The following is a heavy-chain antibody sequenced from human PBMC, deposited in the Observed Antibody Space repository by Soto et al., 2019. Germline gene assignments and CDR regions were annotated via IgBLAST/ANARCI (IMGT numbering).Heavy chain of an antibody. CDR3: ARTNTFDY. J-gene: IGHJ4*02. CDR2: MNPKRGNT. Sequence: QVQLVQSGAEVMKPGASVMVSCKASGYTFTSYAINWVRQATGQGLEWMGWMNPKRGNTGYAQQFQGRVTMTGNTSLRTAYMELSSLRSEDTAVYYCARTNTFDYWGQGTLDSVSS. CDR1: GYTFTSYA. V-gene: IGHV1-8*01.